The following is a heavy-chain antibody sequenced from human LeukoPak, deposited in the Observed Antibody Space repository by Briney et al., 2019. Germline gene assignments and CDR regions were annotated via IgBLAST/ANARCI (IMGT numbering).Heavy chain of an antibody. D-gene: IGHD4-11*01. CDR1: GYTFTSHG. J-gene: IGHJ4*02. CDR3: ARDWPTVIADY. CDR2: IRPSNGDT. Sequence: ASVKVSCKTSGYTFTSHGISWLRQAPGQGLEWMGWIRPSNGDTKYAEKVQGRLSTTTDTYTTTAYMELRSLRSDDTAVYYCARDWPTVIADYWGQGTLVTVSS. V-gene: IGHV1-18*01.